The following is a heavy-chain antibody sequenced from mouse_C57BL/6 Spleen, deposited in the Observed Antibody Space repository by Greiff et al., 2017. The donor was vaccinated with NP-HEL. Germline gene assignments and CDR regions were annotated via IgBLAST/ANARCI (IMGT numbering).Heavy chain of an antibody. CDR1: GYTFTSYW. D-gene: IGHD4-1*01. CDR2: IHPNSGST. Sequence: QVHVKQPGAELVKPGASVKLSCKASGYTFTSYWMHWVKQRPGQGLEWIGMIHPNSGSTNYNEKFKSKATLTVDKSSSTAYMQLSSLTSEDSAVYYCARSDWDPFFDYWGQGTTLTVSS. CDR3: ARSDWDPFFDY. J-gene: IGHJ2*01. V-gene: IGHV1-64*01.